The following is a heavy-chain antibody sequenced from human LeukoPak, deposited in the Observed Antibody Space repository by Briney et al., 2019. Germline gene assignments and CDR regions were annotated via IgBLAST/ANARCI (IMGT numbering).Heavy chain of an antibody. V-gene: IGHV3-7*01. Sequence: GGSLRLSCVASGFTFSTSWVTWVRQAPGKGLEGVANIDKHGSGKYYVDSVKGRFSISRDYASNSVFLQMDSLRAEDTSVYYCARDAGWGYYDLWGQGTPVTVSS. D-gene: IGHD1-26*01. CDR1: GFTFSTSW. J-gene: IGHJ4*02. CDR2: IDKHGSGK. CDR3: ARDAGWGYYDL.